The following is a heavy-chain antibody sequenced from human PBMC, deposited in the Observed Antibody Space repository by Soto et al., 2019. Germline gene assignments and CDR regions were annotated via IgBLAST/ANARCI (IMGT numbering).Heavy chain of an antibody. CDR2: ISGSGGST. Sequence: PGGSLRLSCAASGFTFSSYAMSWVRQAPGKGLEWVSAISGSGGSTYYADSVKGQVTISADKSISTAYLQWSSLKASDTAMYYCPRLIRGMDVWGQGTTVTVSS. CDR3: PRLIRGMDV. CDR1: GFTFSSYA. V-gene: IGHV3-23*01. J-gene: IGHJ6*02.